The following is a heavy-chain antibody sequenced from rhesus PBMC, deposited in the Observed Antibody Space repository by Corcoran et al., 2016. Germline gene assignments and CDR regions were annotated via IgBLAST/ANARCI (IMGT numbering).Heavy chain of an antibody. J-gene: IGHJ4*01. CDR3: ARIASSWSNFDY. D-gene: IGHD6-13*01. CDR2: IYGSGGST. CDR1: GGSISSSNW. Sequence: QVQLQESGPAVVKPSETLSLTCAVSGGSISSSNWWSWIRQSPGKGLEWIGGIYGSGGSTEYNPSLKSRVTISRDASKNQFSLKLSSVTAADTAVYYCARIASSWSNFDYWGQGVLVTVSS. V-gene: IGHV4-93*01.